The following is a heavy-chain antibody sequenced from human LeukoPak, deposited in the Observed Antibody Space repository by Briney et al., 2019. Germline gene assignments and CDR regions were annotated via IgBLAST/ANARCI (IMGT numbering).Heavy chain of an antibody. D-gene: IGHD3-22*01. CDR2: ISSSSSSI. CDR3: ARDVSYDSSGSPFDY. V-gene: IGHV3-21*01. J-gene: IGHJ4*02. Sequence: GGSLRLSCAASTFSVTNAWMSWVRQAPGKGLEWVSSISSSSSSIYYADSVKGRFTMSRDNTKNSLSLQMNSLRAEDTAVYYCARDVSYDSSGSPFDYWGQGTLVTVSS. CDR1: TFSVTNAW.